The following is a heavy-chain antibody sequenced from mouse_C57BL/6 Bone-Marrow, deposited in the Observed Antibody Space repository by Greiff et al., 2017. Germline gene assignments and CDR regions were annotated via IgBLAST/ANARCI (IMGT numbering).Heavy chain of an antibody. CDR1: GYTFTSYW. CDR3: ARREYDYDGDWYFDV. D-gene: IGHD2-4*01. V-gene: IGHV1-52*01. Sequence: QVQLQQPGAELVRPGSSVKLSCKASGYTFTSYWMHWVKQRPIQGLEWIGNIDPSDSETHYNQQFKDKATLNVDKSSSTAYMQLSSLTSEDSAVYYCARREYDYDGDWYFDVWGTGTTVTVSS. CDR2: IDPSDSET. J-gene: IGHJ1*03.